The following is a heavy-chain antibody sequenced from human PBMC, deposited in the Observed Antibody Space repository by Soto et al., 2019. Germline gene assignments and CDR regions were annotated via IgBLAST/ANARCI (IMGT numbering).Heavy chain of an antibody. CDR2: IKQDGSVT. CDR1: GFIFSDYW. D-gene: IGHD1-26*01. Sequence: EVQLVESGGGLVQPGGSLRLSCSASGFIFSDYWMSWVRQAPGEGLEWVANIKQDGSVTYYVDSVKGRFTISRDNAKNSLYLQMNSVRAEDTALHYCARKVGDYWGQGTLVTVSS. J-gene: IGHJ4*02. V-gene: IGHV3-7*05. CDR3: ARKVGDY.